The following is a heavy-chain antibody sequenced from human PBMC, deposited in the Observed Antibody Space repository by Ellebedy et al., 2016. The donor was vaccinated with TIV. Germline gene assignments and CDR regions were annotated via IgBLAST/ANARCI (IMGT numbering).Heavy chain of an antibody. CDR3: ARVGSYYDRGGYPGY. CDR2: IWSDGSNK. CDR1: GFTFSSYG. Sequence: GESLKISCAASGFTFSSYGIHWVRQAPGKGLEWVAVIWSDGSNKYYADSVTGRFTISRDNSKNTVYLQMNSLRAEDTAVYYCARVGSYYDRGGYPGYWGQGTLVTVSS. J-gene: IGHJ4*02. V-gene: IGHV3-33*01. D-gene: IGHD1-26*01.